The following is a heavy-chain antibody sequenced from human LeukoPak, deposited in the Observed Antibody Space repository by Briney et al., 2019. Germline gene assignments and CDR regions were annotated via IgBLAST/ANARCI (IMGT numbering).Heavy chain of an antibody. CDR2: INHSGTT. V-gene: IGHV4-34*01. CDR3: ARLPLGAFGEVLNFDY. J-gene: IGHJ4*02. Sequence: PWETLSLTCGVHGEFFSGDFWSWIRQPPGKGLEWIGDINHSGTTKYNPSLKSRVTISMDTSKNQFSLRVHSVTAADTAVYYCARLPLGAFGEVLNFDYWGQGSLVTVSS. D-gene: IGHD3-10*01. CDR1: GEFFSGDF.